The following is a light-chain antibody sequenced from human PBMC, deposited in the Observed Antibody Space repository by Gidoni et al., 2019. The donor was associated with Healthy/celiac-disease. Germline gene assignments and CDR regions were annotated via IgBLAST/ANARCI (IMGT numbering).Light chain of an antibody. V-gene: IGKV1-13*02. CDR3: QQFNSGGT. Sequence: ALQLTQSPSSLPASVGDRVTLTSRASQGISSALAWYQQKPGKAPKLLIYDASSVDSGVPSRCSGSGSGTDFTLTISSLQPEDFATYYCQQFNSGGTFGPGTKVDIK. CDR1: QGISSA. J-gene: IGKJ3*01. CDR2: DAS.